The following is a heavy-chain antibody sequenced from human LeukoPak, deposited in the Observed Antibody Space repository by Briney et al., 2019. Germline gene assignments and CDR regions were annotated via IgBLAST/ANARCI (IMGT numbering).Heavy chain of an antibody. D-gene: IGHD2-2*01. J-gene: IGHJ1*01. CDR3: MKVGYCSSTSCYPEYFQH. CDR2: ISSNGGST. V-gene: IGHV3-64D*06. CDR1: GFTFSSYA. Sequence: GGSLRLSCSASGFTFSSYAMHWVRQAPGKGLEYVSAISSNGGSTYYADSVKGRFTISRDNSKNTLYLQMSSLRAEDTAVYYCMKVGYCSSTSCYPEYFQHWGQGTLVTVSS.